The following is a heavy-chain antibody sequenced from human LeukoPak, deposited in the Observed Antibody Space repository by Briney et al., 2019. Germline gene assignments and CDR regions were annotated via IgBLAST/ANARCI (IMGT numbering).Heavy chain of an antibody. Sequence: GGSLRLSCAASRFTFNSYAMSWVRQAPGKGLVWGSAISGSGGSTYYADSARGRFTISRDNSKTTLYLQMNSLRAEDTAVYYCAKNTGRQWLFGYWGQGTLVTVSS. CDR2: ISGSGGST. J-gene: IGHJ4*02. CDR3: AKNTGRQWLFGY. D-gene: IGHD6-19*01. V-gene: IGHV3-23*01. CDR1: RFTFNSYA.